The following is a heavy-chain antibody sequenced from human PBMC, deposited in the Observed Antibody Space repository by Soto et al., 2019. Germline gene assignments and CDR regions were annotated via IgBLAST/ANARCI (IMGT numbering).Heavy chain of an antibody. CDR3: ARDGVGATAYFGYFDY. Sequence: QVHLVESGGGVVQPGRSLRLSCAASEIIFNGFGMHWVRQAAGKGLEWVAVIRYDGSDIHYADSVKGRFTISRDNSKNTLYLQMDSLRGEDTAVYYCARDGVGATAYFGYFDYWGQGALVTVSS. CDR1: EIIFNGFG. D-gene: IGHD1-26*01. CDR2: IRYDGSDI. V-gene: IGHV3-33*01. J-gene: IGHJ4*02.